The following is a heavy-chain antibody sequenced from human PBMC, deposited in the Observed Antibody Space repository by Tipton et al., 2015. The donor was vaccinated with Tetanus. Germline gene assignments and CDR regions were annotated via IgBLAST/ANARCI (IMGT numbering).Heavy chain of an antibody. CDR2: INHSGST. J-gene: IGHJ4*02. CDR3: ARGEAYGDYPAMYFFDN. V-gene: IGHV4-34*01. CDR1: GGSFSAYY. Sequence: AGLVKPSETLSLTCAVYGGSFSAYYWSWIRQSPGKGLEWIGEINHSGSTTYSPSLKSRVTISVDTSKNQFSLKLTSVTAADTAVYYCARGEAYGDYPAMYFFDNWGQGTLLTVSS. D-gene: IGHD4-17*01.